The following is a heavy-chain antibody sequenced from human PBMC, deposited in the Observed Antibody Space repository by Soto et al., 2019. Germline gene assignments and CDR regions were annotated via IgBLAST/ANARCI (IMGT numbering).Heavy chain of an antibody. Sequence: SGGSLRLSCAASGFTFSSYWMHWVRQAPGKGLVWVSRINSDGSSTSYADSVKGRFTISRDNAKNTLYLQMNSLRAEDTAVYYCARARGDYDYFDYWGQGTRVTVAS. V-gene: IGHV3-74*01. CDR3: ARARGDYDYFDY. CDR2: INSDGSST. D-gene: IGHD4-17*01. J-gene: IGHJ4*02. CDR1: GFTFSSYW.